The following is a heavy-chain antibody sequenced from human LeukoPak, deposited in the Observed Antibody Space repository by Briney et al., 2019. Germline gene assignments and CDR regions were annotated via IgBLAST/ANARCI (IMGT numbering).Heavy chain of an antibody. CDR1: GYLFTSYW. J-gene: IGHJ3*02. D-gene: IGHD4-17*01. V-gene: IGHV5-51*01. Sequence: GAALKISLKGAGYLFTSYWIGWGRPMPGKGLGWMGIIYPGDSDTRYSPSFQGQVTISADKSISTAYLQWSSLKASDTAMYYCARGADYGDYGDAFDIWGQGTMVTVSS. CDR2: IYPGDSDT. CDR3: ARGADYGDYGDAFDI.